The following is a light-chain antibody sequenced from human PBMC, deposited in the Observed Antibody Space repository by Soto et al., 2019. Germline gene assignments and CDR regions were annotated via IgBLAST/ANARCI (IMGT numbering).Light chain of an antibody. Sequence: QSALTQPASVSGSPGQSITISCTGTSSDVGSYNLVSWYQQHPGKAPKLMIYEGSKRPSVVSNRFSGSKSGITASLTISGLQAEDEADYYCCSYAGSSTWVFGGGTQLTVL. J-gene: IGLJ3*02. CDR1: SSDVGSYNL. CDR3: CSYAGSSTWV. CDR2: EGS. V-gene: IGLV2-23*01.